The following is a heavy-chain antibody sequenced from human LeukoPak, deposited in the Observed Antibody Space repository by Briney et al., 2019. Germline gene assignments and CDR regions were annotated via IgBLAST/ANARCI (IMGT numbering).Heavy chain of an antibody. CDR2: INHSGST. V-gene: IGHV4-39*07. CDR3: ARGRGITLVRGVIWGFDY. J-gene: IGHJ4*02. Sequence: PSETLSLTCTVSGGSISSSSYYWGWIRQPPGKGLEWIGEINHSGSTNYNASLKSRVTISVDTSKNQFSLNLSSVTAADTAVYYCARGRGITLVRGVIWGFDYWGQGTLVTVSS. CDR1: GGSISSSSYY. D-gene: IGHD3-10*01.